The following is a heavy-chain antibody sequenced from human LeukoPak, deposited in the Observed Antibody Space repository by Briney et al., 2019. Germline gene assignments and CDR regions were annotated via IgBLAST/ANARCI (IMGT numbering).Heavy chain of an antibody. D-gene: IGHD3-3*01. CDR2: INSNGGST. CDR1: GFAFSSYW. CDR3: ARDQYDTWSRRGNFDS. Sequence: PGGSLRLSCAASGFAFSSYWMQWVRQAPGKGLVWVSRINSNGGSTSYADSVKGRFTISRDNAKNTLYLQMNSLRAEDTAVFYCARDQYDTWSRRGNFDSWGQGTLVIVSS. J-gene: IGHJ4*02. V-gene: IGHV3-74*01.